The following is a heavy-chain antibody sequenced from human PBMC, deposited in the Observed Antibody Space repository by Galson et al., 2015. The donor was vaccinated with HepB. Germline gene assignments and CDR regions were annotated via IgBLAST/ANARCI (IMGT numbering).Heavy chain of an antibody. CDR2: ISWNSGSI. V-gene: IGHV3-9*01. Sequence: SLRLSCAASGFTFDDYAMHWVRQAPGKGLEWVSGISWNSGSIGYADSVKGRFTISRDNAKNSLYLQMNSLRAEDTALYYCAKTSTRYSSSWSYFDYWGQGTLVTVSS. CDR3: AKTSTRYSSSWSYFDY. D-gene: IGHD6-13*01. J-gene: IGHJ4*02. CDR1: GFTFDDYA.